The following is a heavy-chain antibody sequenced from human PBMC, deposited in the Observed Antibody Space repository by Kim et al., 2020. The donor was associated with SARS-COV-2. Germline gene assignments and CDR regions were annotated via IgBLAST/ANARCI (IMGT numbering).Heavy chain of an antibody. V-gene: IGHV1-24*01. J-gene: IGHJ4*02. Sequence: PEDGETIYAQKFQGRVTMTEDTSTDTAYMELSSLRSEDTAVYYCATDLGNWGQGTLVTVSS. CDR2: PEDGET. D-gene: IGHD6-13*01. CDR3: ATDLGN.